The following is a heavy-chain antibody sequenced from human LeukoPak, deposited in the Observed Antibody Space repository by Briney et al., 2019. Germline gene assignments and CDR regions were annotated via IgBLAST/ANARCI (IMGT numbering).Heavy chain of an antibody. Sequence: PSQTLSLTPTLSVASITSYYWSWIRQSPRKGLGWIGYIYDCWNTNHNPSPQSRVDISIDPSKNQFLLKLTSCTAADTAGYYCPRVYSSGWWGGVWFDPWGQGILVSVSS. CDR2: IYDCWNT. CDR1: VASITSYY. D-gene: IGHD6-19*01. V-gene: IGHV4-59*12. CDR3: PRVYSSGWWGGVWFDP. J-gene: IGHJ5*02.